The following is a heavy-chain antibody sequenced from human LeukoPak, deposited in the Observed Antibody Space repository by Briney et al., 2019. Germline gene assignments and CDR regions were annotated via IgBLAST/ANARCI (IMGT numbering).Heavy chain of an antibody. J-gene: IGHJ6*03. D-gene: IGHD2-2*01. CDR2: INHSGST. CDR3: AREYCSSTSCYYYYYYYYMDA. V-gene: IGHV4-34*01. CDR1: GGSFSGYY. Sequence: SETLSLTCAVYGGSFSGYYWSWIRQPPGKGLEWIGEINHSGSTNYNPSLKSRVTISVDTSKNQFSLKLSSVTAADTAVYYCAREYCSSTSCYYYYYYYYMDAWGKGTTVTVSS.